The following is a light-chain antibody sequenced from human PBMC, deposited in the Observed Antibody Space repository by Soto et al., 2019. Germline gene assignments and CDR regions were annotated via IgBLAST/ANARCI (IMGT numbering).Light chain of an antibody. V-gene: IGKV1-5*03. Sequence: DIQMTQSPSTLSASVGERVTITCRASQSISAWLAWYQQKPGKAPKLLIYKASNVESGVPSRFSGSGSGTEFTLTISSLQPDDFATYYCQQYHSDPLTFGQGTRLEIK. CDR3: QQYHSDPLT. CDR1: QSISAW. CDR2: KAS. J-gene: IGKJ5*01.